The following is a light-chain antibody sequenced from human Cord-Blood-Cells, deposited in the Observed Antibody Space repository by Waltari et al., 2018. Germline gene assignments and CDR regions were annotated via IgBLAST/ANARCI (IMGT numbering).Light chain of an antibody. CDR3: QTWGTGIQV. J-gene: IGLJ2*01. V-gene: IGLV4-69*01. Sequence: QLVLTQSPSASASLGASVKLTCTLSSGHSSYAIAWHQQQAETGPRYLKKLNSDGSHSKGDGIPDRFSGSSAGAERYLPISSLQSEDEADYYCQTWGTGIQVVGGGTKLTVL. CDR1: SGHSSYA. CDR2: LNSDGSH.